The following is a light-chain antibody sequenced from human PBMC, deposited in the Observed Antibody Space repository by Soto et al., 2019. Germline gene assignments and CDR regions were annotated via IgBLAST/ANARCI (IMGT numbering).Light chain of an antibody. J-gene: IGKJ1*01. Sequence: EIVLTKSPGTLSLSPGERATLSCRASQSVSSSYLAWYQQKPGQAPRLLIYGASSRATGIPDRFSGSGSGTDFTLTISRLEREYVAVYYRQRECSSPQTIVQGTSGEIK. CDR1: QSVSSSY. V-gene: IGKV3-20*01. CDR2: GAS. CDR3: QRECSSPQT.